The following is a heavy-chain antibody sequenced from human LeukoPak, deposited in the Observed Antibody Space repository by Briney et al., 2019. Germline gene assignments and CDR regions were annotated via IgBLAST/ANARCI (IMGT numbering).Heavy chain of an antibody. D-gene: IGHD1-26*01. V-gene: IGHV3-53*01. CDR2: IYSDGNT. CDR3: ARNPPRYFN. J-gene: IGHJ4*02. CDR1: GFTVSSNY. Sequence: GGSLRLSCAASGFTVSSNYMNWVRQAPGKGLEWVSVIYSDGNTYYADSVKGRFTISRDNSKNTLYLQMNSLRAEDTAVYYCARNPPRYFNWGQGTLVTVSS.